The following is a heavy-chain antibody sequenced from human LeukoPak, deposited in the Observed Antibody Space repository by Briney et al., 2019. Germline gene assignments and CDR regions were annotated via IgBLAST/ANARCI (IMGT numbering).Heavy chain of an antibody. CDR1: GFTFSSYG. V-gene: IGHV3-30*02. CDR3: AKPQTGYSSGWIDY. D-gene: IGHD6-19*01. J-gene: IGHJ4*02. Sequence: GGSLRLSCAASGFTFSSYGMHWVRQAPGKGLEWVAFTRYDGSNKYYADSVKGRFTISRDNSKNTLYLQMNSLRAEDTAVYYCAKPQTGYSSGWIDYWGQGTLVTVSS. CDR2: TRYDGSNK.